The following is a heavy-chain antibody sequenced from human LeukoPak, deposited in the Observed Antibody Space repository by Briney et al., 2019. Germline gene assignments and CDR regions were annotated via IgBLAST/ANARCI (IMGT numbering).Heavy chain of an antibody. J-gene: IGHJ4*02. CDR1: GFTVSSNY. V-gene: IGHV3-23*01. Sequence: GGSLRLSCAASGFTVSSNYMSWVRQAPGKGLEWVSAISGSGGSTYYADSVKGRSTISRDNSKNTLYLQMNSLRAEDTAVYYCAKDRDGYPYYFDYWGQGTLVTVSS. CDR2: ISGSGGST. CDR3: AKDRDGYPYYFDY. D-gene: IGHD5-24*01.